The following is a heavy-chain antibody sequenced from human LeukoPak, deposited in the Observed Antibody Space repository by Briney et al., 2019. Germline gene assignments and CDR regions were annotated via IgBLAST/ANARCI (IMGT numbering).Heavy chain of an antibody. CDR1: GYTFTSYG. J-gene: IGHJ4*02. V-gene: IGHV1-18*04. CDR3: ARVVGGNYYGSETDDY. CDR2: ISLYNGNA. Sequence: GASVKVSCKASGYTFTSYGISWVRQAPGQGLEWMGWISLYNGNANYAQKLQGRVTMTTETSTSTAYMELRSLRSDDTAVYYCARVVGGNYYGSETDDYWGQGTLVTVSS. D-gene: IGHD3-10*01.